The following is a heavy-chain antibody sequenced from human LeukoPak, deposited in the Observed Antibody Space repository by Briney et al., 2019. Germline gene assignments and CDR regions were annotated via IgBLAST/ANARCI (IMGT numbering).Heavy chain of an antibody. D-gene: IGHD3-3*01. CDR2: IYHSGST. J-gene: IGHJ6*03. CDR3: ARVYDFWSGYYPHYYYYYMDV. V-gene: IGHV4-38-2*01. CDR1: GYSISSGYY. Sequence: KTSETLSLTCAVSGYSISSGYYWGWIRQPPGKGLEWIGSIYHSGSTYYNPSLKSRVTMSVDTSKNQFSLKLSSVTAADTAVYYCARVYDFWSGYYPHYYYYYMDVWGKGTTVTVSS.